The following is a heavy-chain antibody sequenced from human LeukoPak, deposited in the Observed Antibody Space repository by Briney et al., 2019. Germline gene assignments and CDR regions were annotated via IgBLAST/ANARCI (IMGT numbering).Heavy chain of an antibody. CDR1: GGSFSGYY. V-gene: IGHV4-34*01. CDR2: INHSGST. J-gene: IGHJ5*02. D-gene: IGHD2-15*01. Sequence: SETLSLTCAVYGGSFSGYYWSWIRQPPGKGLEWIGEINHSGSTNYNPSLKSRVTISVDTSKNQFSLKLSSVTAADTAVYYCARDLVVVAATPRYDWFDPWGQGTLVTVSS. CDR3: ARDLVVVAATPRYDWFDP.